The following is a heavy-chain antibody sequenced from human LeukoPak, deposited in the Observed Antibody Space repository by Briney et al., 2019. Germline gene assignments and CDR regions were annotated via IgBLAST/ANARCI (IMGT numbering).Heavy chain of an antibody. Sequence: SVKVSCKASGGTFSSYAISWVRQAPGQGLEWMGRIIPILGIANYAQKFQGRVTITADKSTSTAYMELSSLRSEDTAVYYCARDPGYYDSSGYYYEGYWGQGTLVTVSS. V-gene: IGHV1-69*04. CDR1: GGTFSSYA. J-gene: IGHJ4*02. D-gene: IGHD3-22*01. CDR2: IIPILGIA. CDR3: ARDPGYYDSSGYYYEGY.